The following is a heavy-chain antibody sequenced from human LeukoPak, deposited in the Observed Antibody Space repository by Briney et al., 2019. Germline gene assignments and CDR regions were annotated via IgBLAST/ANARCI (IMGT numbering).Heavy chain of an antibody. J-gene: IGHJ4*02. Sequence: PGGSLRLSCAASRPIFSTYTMHWVRQAPGKGLEWVAFIRYDGDIKYYADSVKGRFTISRDNSKNTLYLQMNSLRAEDAAVYNCAKATVDTALVPDYWGQGTLVTVSS. V-gene: IGHV3-30*02. CDR3: AKATVDTALVPDY. D-gene: IGHD5-18*01. CDR2: IRYDGDIK. CDR1: RPIFSTYT.